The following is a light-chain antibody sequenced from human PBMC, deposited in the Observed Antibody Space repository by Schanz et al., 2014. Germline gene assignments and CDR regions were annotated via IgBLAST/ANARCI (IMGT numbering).Light chain of an antibody. CDR2: DVS. CDR1: ASDVGGYNY. Sequence: QSALTQPASVSGSPGQSITISCTGTASDVGGYNYVSWYQQYPGKAPKLLIYDVSKRPSGVPDRFSGSKSGASASLAITGLQAEDEADYYCAAWDDSLNVWVFGGGTKVTVL. CDR3: AAWDDSLNVWV. V-gene: IGLV2-14*01. J-gene: IGLJ3*02.